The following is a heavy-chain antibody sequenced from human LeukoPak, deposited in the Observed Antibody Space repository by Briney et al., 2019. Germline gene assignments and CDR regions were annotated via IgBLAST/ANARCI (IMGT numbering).Heavy chain of an antibody. D-gene: IGHD3-16*01. V-gene: IGHV3-64*01. CDR1: GFTFSSYA. J-gene: IGHJ3*02. CDR2: ISSNGGSI. CDR3: ARVGAGDLGDAFDI. Sequence: GGSLRLSCAASGFTFSSYAMHWVRQAPGKGLEYVSAISSNGGSIYYANSVKGRFTISRDNSKNTLYLQMGSLRAEDMAVYYCARVGAGDLGDAFDIWGQGTMVTVSS.